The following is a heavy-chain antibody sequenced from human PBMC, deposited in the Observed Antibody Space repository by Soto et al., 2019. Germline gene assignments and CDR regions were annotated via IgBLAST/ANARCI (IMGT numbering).Heavy chain of an antibody. V-gene: IGHV3-74*01. Sequence: EVQLVESGGGLVQPGGSLRLSCAASEFTFSDYWMHWVRQAPGKGLMWVSRINTDGSRITYADSVEGRFAISRDNAKSTLYLHMYSLRDEDTAVYYCARDVRQLAATYYYYGMDVWGQGTTVTVSS. J-gene: IGHJ6*02. D-gene: IGHD1-26*01. CDR2: INTDGSRI. CDR1: EFTFSDYW. CDR3: ARDVRQLAATYYYYGMDV.